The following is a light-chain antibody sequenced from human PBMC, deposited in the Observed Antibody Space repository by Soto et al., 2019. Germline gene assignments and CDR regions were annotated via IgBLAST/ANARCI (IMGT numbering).Light chain of an antibody. CDR1: SSDIGAYNF. Sequence: QSALTQPASVSGSPGQSITISCTGTSSDIGAYNFVSWYQQHPGKAPKLMLYDVNIRPSGVSNLFSGSKAGNTASLTISGLQAEDEAEYYCTSWTTSTTMIFGGGTELTVL. V-gene: IGLV2-14*03. CDR3: TSWTTSTTMI. J-gene: IGLJ2*01. CDR2: DVN.